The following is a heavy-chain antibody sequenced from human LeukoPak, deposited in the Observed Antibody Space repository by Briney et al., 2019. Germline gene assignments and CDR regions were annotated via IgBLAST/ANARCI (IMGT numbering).Heavy chain of an antibody. Sequence: SETLSHTCSGSGGSISRYYWSWIRPPAWKGLGWIGNIYDSGSTNYNPYIQSRVTKAVVTSKNQCSLELSSVTAADTAVYYCARQSMSGSSFSYFDYWGQGTLVNVSS. CDR3: ARQSMSGSSFSYFDY. D-gene: IGHD3-3*01. CDR1: GGSISRYY. V-gene: IGHV4-59*01. CDR2: IYDSGST. J-gene: IGHJ4*02.